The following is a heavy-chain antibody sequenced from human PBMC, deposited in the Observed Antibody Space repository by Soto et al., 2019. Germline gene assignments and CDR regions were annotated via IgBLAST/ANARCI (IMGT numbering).Heavy chain of an antibody. CDR2: IYYSGST. Sequence: SETLSLTCTVSGGSISSSSYYWGWIRQPPGKGLEWIGSIYYSGSTYYNPSLKSRVTISVDTSKNQFSLKLSSVTAADTAGDYWAGTGYWRCGSCYPPPAHFDYWGQGTLVTVSS. J-gene: IGHJ4*02. D-gene: IGHD2-15*01. CDR3: AGTGYWRCGSCYPPPAHFDY. V-gene: IGHV4-39*01. CDR1: GGSISSSSYY.